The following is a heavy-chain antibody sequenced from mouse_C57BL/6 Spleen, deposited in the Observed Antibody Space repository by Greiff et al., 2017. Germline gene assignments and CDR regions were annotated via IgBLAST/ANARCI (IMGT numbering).Heavy chain of an antibody. V-gene: IGHV1-15*01. CDR1: GYTFTDYE. J-gene: IGHJ4*01. CDR3: TRSFHYYGSSYVGAMDY. CDR2: IDPETGGT. D-gene: IGHD1-1*01. Sequence: VQLVESGAELVRPGASVTLSCKASGYTFTDYEMHWVKQTPVHGLEWIGAIDPETGGTAYNQKFKGKAILTADKSSSTAYMELRSLTSEDSAVYYCTRSFHYYGSSYVGAMDYWGQGTSVTVSS.